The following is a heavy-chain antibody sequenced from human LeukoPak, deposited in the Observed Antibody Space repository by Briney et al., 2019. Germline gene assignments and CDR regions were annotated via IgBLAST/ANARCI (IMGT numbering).Heavy chain of an antibody. CDR3: VKDRWVDH. Sequence: SGGSLRLSCAASGFTFSSYAMSWVRQAPGKGLEWVSYISSSSTIYYADSVKGRSTISRDNAKNSLYLQMNSLRAEDTAVYYCVKDRWVDHWGQGTLVTVSS. J-gene: IGHJ4*02. CDR1: GFTFSSYA. CDR2: ISSSSTI. V-gene: IGHV3-48*01. D-gene: IGHD6-13*01.